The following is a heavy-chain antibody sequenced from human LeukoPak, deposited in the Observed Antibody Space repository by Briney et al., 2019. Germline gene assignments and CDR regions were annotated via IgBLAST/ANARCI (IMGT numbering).Heavy chain of an antibody. V-gene: IGHV1-18*01. J-gene: IGHJ5*02. Sequence: GASVKVSCKASGYPFTTYGITWVRQAPRQGLEWMGWISTSNGDTNYAQKFQGRVTMTTDTSTSTAYIELRSLTSDDTAAYYCARDWWGYDVLTGDNWFDPWGQGTLVTVSS. CDR2: ISTSNGDT. CDR1: GYPFTTYG. D-gene: IGHD3-9*01. CDR3: ARDWWGYDVLTGDNWFDP.